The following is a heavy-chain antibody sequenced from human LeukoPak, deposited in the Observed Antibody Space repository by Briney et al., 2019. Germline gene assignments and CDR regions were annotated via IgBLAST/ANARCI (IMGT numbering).Heavy chain of an antibody. V-gene: IGHV4-38-2*02. CDR3: ARVARYTSCFDVDY. J-gene: IGHJ4*02. CDR1: GYSITSDYY. CDR2: FFLKGST. Sequence: SETLSLTCTGSGYSITSDYYWGWIRQPPGKGLEWIGSFFLKGSTYYNPSLKSRLTIRVDTYNNLFSPKLSYVTAADTAFYCCARVARYTSCFDVDYWGQGTLVTVSS. D-gene: IGHD2-2*01.